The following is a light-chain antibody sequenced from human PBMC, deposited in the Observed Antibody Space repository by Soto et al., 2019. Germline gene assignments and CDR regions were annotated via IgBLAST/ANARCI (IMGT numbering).Light chain of an antibody. V-gene: IGKV3-11*01. CDR2: DAS. CDR1: QSVSSY. CDR3: QQLSNWRPWT. J-gene: IGKJ1*01. Sequence: EIVLTQSPATLSLSPGERATLSCRASQSVSSYLAWYQQKPGQAPRLLIYDASNRANGIPSRLSGSGSGTDLTLAISRLEPEDFAVYYGQQLSNWRPWTFGQGTKVEIK.